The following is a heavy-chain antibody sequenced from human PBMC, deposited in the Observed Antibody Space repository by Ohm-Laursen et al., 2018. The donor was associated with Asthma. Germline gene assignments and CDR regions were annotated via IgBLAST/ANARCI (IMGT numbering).Heavy chain of an antibody. Sequence: PSDTLSLTCSVSGGSISSYYWSWIRQPPGKGLEWIGYIYYSGSTNYNPSLKSRVTISVDTSKNQFSLKLSSVTAADTAVYYCARTTFDCSGGSCYSNWFDHWGQGTLVTVSS. J-gene: IGHJ5*02. CDR2: IYYSGST. CDR3: ARTTFDCSGGSCYSNWFDH. D-gene: IGHD2-15*01. V-gene: IGHV4-59*07. CDR1: GGSISSYY.